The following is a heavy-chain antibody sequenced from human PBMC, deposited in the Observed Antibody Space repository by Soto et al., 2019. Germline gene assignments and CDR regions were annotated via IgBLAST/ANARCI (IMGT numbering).Heavy chain of an antibody. J-gene: IGHJ4*02. CDR3: AREGAPYGDYSYYRYDY. V-gene: IGHV1-46*03. Sequence: QVQLVQSGAEVKKPGASVKVSCKASGYTFTSYYMHWVRQAPGQGLEWMGIINPSGGSTRYAHKVQGRITMTRDTSTSTVYMELSSMRSEDTAVYYCAREGAPYGDYSYYRYDYWGQGTLVTV. D-gene: IGHD4-17*01. CDR2: INPSGGST. CDR1: GYTFTSYY.